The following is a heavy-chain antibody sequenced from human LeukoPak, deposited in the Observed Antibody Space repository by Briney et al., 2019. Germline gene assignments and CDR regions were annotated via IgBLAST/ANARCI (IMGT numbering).Heavy chain of an antibody. CDR2: ISASGGTT. CDR3: AKRYCSSTSCSFFDY. J-gene: IGHJ4*02. Sequence: PGGSLRLSCAASGFTFSSYAMSWVRQAPGKGLEWVSAISASGGTTYYVDSVKGRFTISRDNSKNTLFLQMNSLRAEDTAVYHCAKRYCSSTSCSFFDYWGQGTLVTVSS. V-gene: IGHV3-23*01. D-gene: IGHD2-2*01. CDR1: GFTFSSYA.